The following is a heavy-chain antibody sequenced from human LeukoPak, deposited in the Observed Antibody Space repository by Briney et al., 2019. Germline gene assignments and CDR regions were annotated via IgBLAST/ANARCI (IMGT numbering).Heavy chain of an antibody. J-gene: IGHJ5*02. Sequence: ASVKASCKASGYTFTSYYMHWVRQAPGQGLEWMGIINPSGGSTSYAQKFQGRVTMTRDMSTSTVYMELSRLRSDDTAVYYCARDSSGGYDFAWFDPWGQGTLVTVSS. D-gene: IGHD5-12*01. CDR3: ARDSSGGYDFAWFDP. CDR1: GYTFTSYY. V-gene: IGHV1-46*01. CDR2: INPSGGST.